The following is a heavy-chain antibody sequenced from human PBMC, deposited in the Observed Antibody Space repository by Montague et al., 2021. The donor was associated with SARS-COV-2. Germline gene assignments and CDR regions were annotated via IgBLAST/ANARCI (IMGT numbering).Heavy chain of an antibody. CDR3: ARLRYYGGNSGFQGLVDX. D-gene: IGHD4-23*01. CDR1: GGSISSSSYH. CDR2: IYYSGST. J-gene: IGHJ4*02. Sequence: SETLSLTCIVSGGSISSSSYHWGWIRQPPGKGLERIGTIYYSGSTFYNPSLTSRVTISVDTSKNQFSLKLSSVPAADTAVYYCARLRYYGGNSGFQGLVDXWGQGALVTVSS. V-gene: IGHV4-39*01.